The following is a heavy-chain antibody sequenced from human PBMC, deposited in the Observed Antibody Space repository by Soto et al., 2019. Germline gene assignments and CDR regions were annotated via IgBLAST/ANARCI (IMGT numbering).Heavy chain of an antibody. CDR3: ASPAGYSSSWSGYYYYYGMDV. CDR1: GYSFTSYW. CDR2: IDPSDSYT. D-gene: IGHD6-13*01. J-gene: IGHJ6*02. Sequence: GESLKISCKGSGYSFTSYWIRWVRQMPGKGLEWMGRIDPSDSYTNYSPSFQGHVTISADKSISTAYLQWSSLKASDTAMYYCASPAGYSSSWSGYYYYYGMDVWGQGTTVTVSS. V-gene: IGHV5-10-1*01.